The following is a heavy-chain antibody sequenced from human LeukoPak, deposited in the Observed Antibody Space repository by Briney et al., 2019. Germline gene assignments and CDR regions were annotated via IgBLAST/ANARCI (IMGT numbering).Heavy chain of an antibody. CDR2: INPNSGDT. J-gene: IGHJ4*01. V-gene: IGHV1-2*06. D-gene: IGHD5-18*01. Sequence: ASVKVSCKASGYTLTVYYIHWVRQAPGQGLEWMGRINPNSGDTNFAQKFQGKVTMTRDTSISTAYMDLSGLRPDDTAVYYCAREGSGYTYGRGSYFDYWGHGILGTVSS. CDR1: GYTLTVYY. CDR3: AREGSGYTYGRGSYFDY.